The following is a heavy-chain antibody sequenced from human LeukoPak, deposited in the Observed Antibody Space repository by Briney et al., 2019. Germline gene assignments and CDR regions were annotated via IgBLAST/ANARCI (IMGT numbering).Heavy chain of an antibody. CDR1: GGTFSSYA. CDR3: VGYCSGGSCYPLWFDP. V-gene: IGHV1-69*01. CDR2: IIPIFGTA. Sequence: GSSVKVSCEASGGTFSSYAISWVRQAPGQGLEWMGGIIPIFGTANYAQKFQGRVTITADESTSTAYMELSSLRSEDTAVYYCVGYCSGGSCYPLWFDPWGQGTLVTVSS. D-gene: IGHD2-15*01. J-gene: IGHJ5*02.